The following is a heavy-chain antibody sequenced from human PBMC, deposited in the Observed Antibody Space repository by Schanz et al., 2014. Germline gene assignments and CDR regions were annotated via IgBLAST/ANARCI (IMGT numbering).Heavy chain of an antibody. D-gene: IGHD4-17*01. CDR3: VRDTDYHFDY. V-gene: IGHV3-74*01. CDR2: IQSDGSIT. Sequence: PLVEFGGGLVQPGGSLRLSCAASGFTFGHFFMSWVRQAPGKGLVWVSRIQSDGSITTYADSVKGRFAISRDNAKNTLYLQMNSLGAEDTAVYYCVRDTDYHFDYWGQGTLVTVSS. J-gene: IGHJ4*02. CDR1: GFTFGHFF.